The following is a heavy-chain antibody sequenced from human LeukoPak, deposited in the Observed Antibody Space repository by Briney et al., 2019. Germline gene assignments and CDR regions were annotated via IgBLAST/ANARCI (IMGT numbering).Heavy chain of an antibody. CDR2: IKEDGTEN. V-gene: IGHV3-7*01. Sequence: GGSLRLSCAASGFTFFTYWMGWVRQAPGRGLEWVANIKEDGTENSYADSVKGRFTISRDNAKNSLYLQMNSLRAEDTAVYYCAREGALGYCSGGSCYSNAFDIWGQGTMVTVSS. CDR1: GFTFFTYW. D-gene: IGHD2-15*01. CDR3: AREGALGYCSGGSCYSNAFDI. J-gene: IGHJ3*02.